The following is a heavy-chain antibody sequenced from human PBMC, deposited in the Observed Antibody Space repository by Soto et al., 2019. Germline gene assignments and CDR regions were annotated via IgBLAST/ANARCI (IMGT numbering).Heavy chain of an antibody. V-gene: IGHV4-61*01. D-gene: IGHD3-3*01. CDR3: AREGFDFWSGYYTHYFDY. Sequence: SETLSLTCTVSGGSVSSGSYYWSWIRQPPGKGLEWIGYIYYSGSTNYNPSLKSRVTISVDTSKNQFSLKLSSVTAADTAVYYCAREGFDFWSGYYTHYFDYWGQGTLVTVSS. CDR2: IYYSGST. J-gene: IGHJ4*02. CDR1: GGSVSSGSYY.